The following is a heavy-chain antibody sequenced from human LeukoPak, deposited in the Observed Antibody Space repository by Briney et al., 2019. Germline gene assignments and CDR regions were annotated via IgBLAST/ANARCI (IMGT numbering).Heavy chain of an antibody. CDR2: IPYDGDRK. Sequence: QAGRSLRLSCAASGFTFSSYGMHWVRQAPGKGLEWVAIIPYDGDRKYYADSVKGRFTISRDNSKNSLYLQMNSLRAEDTAVYYCAKDFHHGNSYGYLDYWGQGTLVNVSS. CDR1: GFTFSSYG. V-gene: IGHV3-30*18. D-gene: IGHD5-18*01. J-gene: IGHJ4*02. CDR3: AKDFHHGNSYGYLDY.